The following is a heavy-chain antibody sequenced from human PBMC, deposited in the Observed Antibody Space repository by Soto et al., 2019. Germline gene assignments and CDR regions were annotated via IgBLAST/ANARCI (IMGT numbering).Heavy chain of an antibody. J-gene: IGHJ6*03. D-gene: IGHD2-15*01. CDR2: ISGSGGSK. CDR1: GFTFSSYA. Sequence: PGGSLGPSCAPSGFTFSSYAMSWVRQPPGKGLKWVSAISGSGGSKNYADSVKGRFTISRDNSKNTLYLQMNSLRAEDTAVYYCAKSPKYCSGGSCYSYYYYMDVWGKGTTVTVSS. CDR3: AKSPKYCSGGSCYSYYYYMDV. V-gene: IGHV3-23*01.